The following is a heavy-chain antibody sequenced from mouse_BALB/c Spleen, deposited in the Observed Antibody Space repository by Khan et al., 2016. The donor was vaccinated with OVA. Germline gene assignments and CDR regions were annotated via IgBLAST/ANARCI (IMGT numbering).Heavy chain of an antibody. D-gene: IGHD2-10*01. CDR3: ARQPYYHYNIMDY. CDR1: GFSLTNYG. J-gene: IGHJ4*01. V-gene: IGHV2-6-1*01. Sequence: QVQLKESGPGLVAPSQSLSITCTISGFSLTNYGAYWVRQPPGKGLEWLVVIWSDRSTTYNSALKSRLTITKDNSKSQVFLKMNSLQTDDTAMYFCARQPYYHYNIMDYWGQGTSVTVSS. CDR2: IWSDRST.